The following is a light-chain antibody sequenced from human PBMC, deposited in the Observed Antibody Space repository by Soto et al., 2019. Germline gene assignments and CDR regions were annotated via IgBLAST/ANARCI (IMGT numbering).Light chain of an antibody. V-gene: IGLV1-40*01. CDR2: GNS. J-gene: IGLJ3*02. CDR3: QSYDSSLSGWV. CDR1: SSNIGAGYD. Sequence: QSVLTQPPSVSGAPGQRVTISCTGSSSNIGAGYDVHWYQQLPGTAPKLLIYGNSNRPSGVPDRFSGSKSGTSASLAITGLQAEDEADYYGQSYDSSLSGWVLGGGTKLTLL.